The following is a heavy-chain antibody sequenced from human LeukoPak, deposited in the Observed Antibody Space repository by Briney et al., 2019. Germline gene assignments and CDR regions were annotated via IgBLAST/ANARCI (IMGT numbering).Heavy chain of an antibody. Sequence: PGGSLRLSCAASGFTFSSYAMSWVRQAPGKGLEWVANIKQDGSEKYYVDSVKGRFTISRDNAKNSLYLQMNSLRAEDTAVYYCARGAHWGQGTLVTVSS. CDR2: IKQDGSEK. V-gene: IGHV3-7*04. J-gene: IGHJ4*02. CDR1: GFTFSSYA. CDR3: ARGAH.